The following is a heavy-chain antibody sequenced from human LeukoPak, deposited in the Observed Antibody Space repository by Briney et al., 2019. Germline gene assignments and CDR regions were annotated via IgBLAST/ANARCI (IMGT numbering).Heavy chain of an antibody. V-gene: IGHV3-11*01. CDR3: ARGYDFWSGYYTVSESFDY. CDR1: GFTFSDYY. CDR2: IISSGSTI. Sequence: GGSLRLSCAASGFTFSDYYMSWIRQAPGKGLEWVSYIISSGSTIYYADSVKGRFTISRDNAKNSLYLQMNSLRAEDTAVYYCARGYDFWSGYYTVSESFDYWGQGTLVTVSS. J-gene: IGHJ4*02. D-gene: IGHD3-3*01.